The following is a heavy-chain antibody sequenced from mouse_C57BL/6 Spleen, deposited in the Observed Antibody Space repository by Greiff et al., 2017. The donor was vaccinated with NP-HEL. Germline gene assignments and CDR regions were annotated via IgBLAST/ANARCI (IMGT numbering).Heavy chain of an antibody. CDR1: GYTFTSYW. D-gene: IGHD2-2*01. V-gene: IGHV1-50*01. Sequence: QVQLQQPGAELVKPGASVKLSCKASGYTFTSYWMQWVKQRPGQGLEWIGEIDPSDSYTNYNQKFKGKATLTVDTSSSTAYMQLSILTSEDSAFYYCANEEFMVTTRAMDYWGQGTSVTVSS. J-gene: IGHJ4*01. CDR2: IDPSDSYT. CDR3: ANEEFMVTTRAMDY.